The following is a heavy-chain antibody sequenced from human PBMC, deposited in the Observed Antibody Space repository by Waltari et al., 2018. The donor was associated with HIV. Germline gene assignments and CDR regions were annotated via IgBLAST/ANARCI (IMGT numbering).Heavy chain of an antibody. D-gene: IGHD6-13*01. V-gene: IGHV3-23*01. CDR2: INKSGGGT. Sequence: EVQLLESGGGSVQPGGSLRLSCAASGFTFSNYAMSWVRPGTGKGLELVAGINKSGGGTYYADDVKGRITIARDNSKNTLYLQMNSLRAEDTAVYYCAKEAAAAGVPYFDYWGQGILVTVSS. J-gene: IGHJ4*02. CDR3: AKEAAAAGVPYFDY. CDR1: GFTFSNYA.